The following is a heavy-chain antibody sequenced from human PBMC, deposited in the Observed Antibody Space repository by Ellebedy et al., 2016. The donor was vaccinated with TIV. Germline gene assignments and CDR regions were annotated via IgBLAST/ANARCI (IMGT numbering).Heavy chain of an antibody. CDR1: GFTFINYW. CDR3: ARGQAVAGSHFDY. CDR2: IKPDGSEN. V-gene: IGHV3-7*01. J-gene: IGHJ4*02. Sequence: PGGSLSLSCAASGFTFINYWMTWVRQAPGKGLEWVANIKPDGSENAYVDSVKGRFTISRDNAKNSLYWEMNSQKVEDTAVYYCARGQAVAGSHFDYWGQGTLVTVSS. D-gene: IGHD6-19*01.